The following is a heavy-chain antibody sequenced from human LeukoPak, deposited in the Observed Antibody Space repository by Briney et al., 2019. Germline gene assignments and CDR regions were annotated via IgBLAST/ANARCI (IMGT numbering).Heavy chain of an antibody. CDR1: GGTFSSYA. D-gene: IGHD3-10*01. J-gene: IGHJ6*03. V-gene: IGHV1-69*05. CDR2: IIPIFGTA. CDR3: ARVKGITMVRGVIITGLGYYVDV. Sequence: GASVKVSCKASGGTFSSYAISWVRQAPGQGLEWMGGIIPIFGTANYAQKFQGRVTITTDESTSTAYMELSSLRSEDTAVYYCARVKGITMVRGVIITGLGYYVDVWGKGTTVTVSS.